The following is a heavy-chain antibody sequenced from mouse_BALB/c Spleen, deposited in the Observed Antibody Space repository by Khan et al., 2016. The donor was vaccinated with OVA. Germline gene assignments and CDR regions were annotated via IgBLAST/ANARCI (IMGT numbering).Heavy chain of an antibody. J-gene: IGHJ2*01. CDR1: GYTFTDYY. V-gene: IGHV1-84*02. D-gene: IGHD1-1*01. CDR2: IYPGNGNT. CDR3: ARGGYYGNSLFDY. Sequence: QVQLQQSGPELVRPGTSVKISCKASGYTFTDYYINWVKQKPGQGLEWIGWIYPGNGNTKYNDTFKGMATLTVDTSASTAYMDFNSLTSEDTAVYFCARGGYYGNSLFDYWGQGTTLTVSA.